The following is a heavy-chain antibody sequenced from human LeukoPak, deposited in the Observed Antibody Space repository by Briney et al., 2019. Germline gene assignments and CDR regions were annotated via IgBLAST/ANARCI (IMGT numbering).Heavy chain of an antibody. CDR2: INHSGST. Sequence: PSETLSLTCAVYGGSFSGYYWSWIRQPPRKGLEWIGEINHSGSTNYNPSLKSRVTISVDTSKNQFSLKLSSVTAADTAVYYCARQWLRTTRQDYWGQRTLVTVSS. CDR3: ARQWLRTTRQDY. V-gene: IGHV4-34*01. CDR1: GGSFSGYY. J-gene: IGHJ4*02. D-gene: IGHD5-12*01.